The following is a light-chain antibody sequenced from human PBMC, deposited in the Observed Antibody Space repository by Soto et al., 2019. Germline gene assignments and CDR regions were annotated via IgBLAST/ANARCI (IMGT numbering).Light chain of an antibody. Sequence: DIQMTRSPSTLSASVGDRVTITCRASQSISTWVAWYQQKPGKAPKLLIYAASTLESGVPSRFSGSGSGTEFTLTVSSLQPDDFATYYCQEYNSYSLTFGGGTKVDIK. J-gene: IGKJ4*01. V-gene: IGKV1-5*01. CDR2: AAS. CDR3: QEYNSYSLT. CDR1: QSISTW.